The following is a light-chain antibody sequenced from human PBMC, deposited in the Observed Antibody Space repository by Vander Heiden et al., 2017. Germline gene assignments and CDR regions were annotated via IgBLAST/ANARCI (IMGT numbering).Light chain of an antibody. J-gene: IGKJ2*01. CDR2: GAS. V-gene: IGKV3-15*01. Sequence: EIVMTQSPTTLSVSPGERATLSCRASQSVSSNFAWYQQKPGQAPRLLIYGASTRATGTPARFSGSGSGTEFTLTISSRQSEDFAVYYCQQENNWPRYTFGQGTKLEIK. CDR3: QQENNWPRYT. CDR1: QSVSSN.